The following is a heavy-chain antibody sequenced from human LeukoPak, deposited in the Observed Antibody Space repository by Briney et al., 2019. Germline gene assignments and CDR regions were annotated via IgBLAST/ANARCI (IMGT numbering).Heavy chain of an antibody. V-gene: IGHV4-39*01. CDR3: ARISYRRFDY. Sequence: SETLSLTCTASGASISSGDYHWAWIRQPPGKGLEWIGSFSSSGSTYYNPSLKSRVTISADTSKNQFSLRLSSVTAADTAVHYCARISYRRFDYWGQGTLVTVSS. CDR1: GASISSGDYH. CDR2: FSSSGST. J-gene: IGHJ4*02. D-gene: IGHD4-11*01.